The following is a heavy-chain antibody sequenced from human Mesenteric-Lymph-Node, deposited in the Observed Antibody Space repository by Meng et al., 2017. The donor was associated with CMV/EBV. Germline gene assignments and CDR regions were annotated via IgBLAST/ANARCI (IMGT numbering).Heavy chain of an antibody. V-gene: IGHV3-33*06. J-gene: IGHJ4*02. D-gene: IGHD1-7*01. CDR2: IWYDGSNK. CDR1: GFTFSSYG. Sequence: GESLKISCAASGFTFSSYGMHWVRQAPGKGLEWVAVIWYDGSNKYYADSVKGRFTISRDNSKNTLYLQMNSLRAEDTAVYYCAKAPSGGWNYFFYFDNWGQGTQVTVSS. CDR3: AKAPSGGWNYFFYFDN.